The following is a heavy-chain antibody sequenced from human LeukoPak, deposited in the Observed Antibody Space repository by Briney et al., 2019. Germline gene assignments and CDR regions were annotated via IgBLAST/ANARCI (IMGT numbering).Heavy chain of an antibody. J-gene: IGHJ4*02. V-gene: IGHV3-74*01. Sequence: PGGSLSLSCVASGFTISSYWMHWVRQAPGKGLVWVSRISSDGSTTNYADSVKGRFTISRDNAKNTLYLQMNSLTGEDTAVYFCARTAAGPEYWGQGIRVTVSS. CDR2: ISSDGSTT. CDR3: ARTAAGPEY. CDR1: GFTISSYW. D-gene: IGHD6-19*01.